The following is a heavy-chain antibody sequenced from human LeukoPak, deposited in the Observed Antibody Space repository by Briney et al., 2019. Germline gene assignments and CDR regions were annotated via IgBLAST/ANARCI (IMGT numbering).Heavy chain of an antibody. Sequence: GRSLRLSCAASGFTFSDYYMSWIRQAPGKGLEWVSYISSSSSYTNYADSVKGRFTISRDNAQNSLYLQMNSLRADDTAVYYCARGGGYNWFDPWGQGTLVTVSS. J-gene: IGHJ5*02. CDR1: GFTFSDYY. CDR2: ISSSSSYT. CDR3: ARGGGYNWFDP. D-gene: IGHD1-26*01. V-gene: IGHV3-11*06.